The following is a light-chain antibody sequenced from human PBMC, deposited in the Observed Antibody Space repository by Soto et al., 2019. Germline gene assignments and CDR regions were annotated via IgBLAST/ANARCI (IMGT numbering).Light chain of an antibody. CDR1: SSGVGGYKV. CDR2: EVN. V-gene: IGLV2-14*01. CDR3: SSYTSSSTYV. Sequence: QSVLTQPASVSGAPGQSITISCTGTSSGVGGYKVVSWYAHHTRKAPKLMIYEVNTRPSGVSNRFSGAKSGNTASLTISGLLAEDEADYYCSSYTSSSTYVFGTGTKVTVL. J-gene: IGLJ1*01.